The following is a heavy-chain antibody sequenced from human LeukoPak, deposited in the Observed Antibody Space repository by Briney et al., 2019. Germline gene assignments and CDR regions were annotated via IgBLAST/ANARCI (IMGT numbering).Heavy chain of an antibody. D-gene: IGHD2-2*01. CDR2: IYTSGST. Sequence: PSETLSLTCTVSGGSIINYYWSWIRQPAGKGLEWIGRIYTSGSTNYNPSLKSRVTMSVDTSTNQFSLKLSSVTAVDTAVYYCARNTPGYCSSTSCYGTIDYWGQGTLVTVSS. J-gene: IGHJ4*02. V-gene: IGHV4-4*07. CDR1: GGSIINYY. CDR3: ARNTPGYCSSTSCYGTIDY.